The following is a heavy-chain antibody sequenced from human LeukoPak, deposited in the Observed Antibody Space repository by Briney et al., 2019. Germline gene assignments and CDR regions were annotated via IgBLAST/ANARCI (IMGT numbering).Heavy chain of an antibody. CDR3: ARGIGSQLRSGWFDP. J-gene: IGHJ5*02. CDR2: IYSGGNT. Sequence: GGSLRLSCAASGFTVSVNYMSWVRQAPGKGLEWVSVIYSGGNTYYADSVEGRFTISRDNSKNTLYLQMNSLRAEDTAVYYCARGIGSQLRSGWFDPWGQGTLVTVSS. D-gene: IGHD3-3*01. V-gene: IGHV3-66*01. CDR1: GFTVSVNY.